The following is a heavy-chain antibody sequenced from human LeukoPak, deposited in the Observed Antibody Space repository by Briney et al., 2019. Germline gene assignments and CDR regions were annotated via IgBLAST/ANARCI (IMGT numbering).Heavy chain of an antibody. CDR2: ISAYNGNT. J-gene: IGHJ6*02. V-gene: IGHV1-18*01. Sequence: GASVKVSCKASGYTFTSYGISWVRQAPGQGLEWMGWISAYNGNTNYAQKLQGRVTMTTDTSTSTAYMELRSLRSDDTAVYYCAREGIVVVPAAINYGMDVRGQGTTVTVSS. CDR1: GYTFTSYG. D-gene: IGHD2-2*01. CDR3: AREGIVVVPAAINYGMDV.